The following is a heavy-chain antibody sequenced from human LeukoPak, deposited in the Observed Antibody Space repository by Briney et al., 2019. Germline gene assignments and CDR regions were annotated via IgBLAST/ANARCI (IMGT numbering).Heavy chain of an antibody. CDR2: INPHSGGT. CDR1: GYTFTAYY. CDR3: ARDLEWELSGGDY. Sequence: ASVKVSCKASGYTFTAYYMHWVRQAPGQGLEWMGWINPHSGGTNYAQKFQGRVTMTRDTSISTAYMELSRLRSDDTAVYYCARDLEWELSGGDYWGQGTLVTVSS. D-gene: IGHD1-26*01. J-gene: IGHJ4*02. V-gene: IGHV1-2*02.